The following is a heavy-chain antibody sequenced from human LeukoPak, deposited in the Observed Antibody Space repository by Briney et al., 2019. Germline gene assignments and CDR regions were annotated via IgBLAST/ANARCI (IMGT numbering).Heavy chain of an antibody. CDR1: GGSISNYF. V-gene: IGHV4-59*01. CDR2: IYYSGST. CDR3: ARDSSNWYFDL. Sequence: SETLSLTCTVSGGSISNYFWSWIRQPPGKGLEWIGYIYYSGSTNYNPSLKSRVTMSVDTSKNQFSLKLSSVTAADTAVYYCARDSSNWYFDLWGCGTLVTVSS. J-gene: IGHJ2*01.